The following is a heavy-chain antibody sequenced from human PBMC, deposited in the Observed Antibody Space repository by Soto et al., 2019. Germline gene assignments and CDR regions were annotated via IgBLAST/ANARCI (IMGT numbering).Heavy chain of an antibody. CDR2: ISYDGSNK. CDR1: GFTFSSYA. V-gene: IGHV3-30-3*01. J-gene: IGHJ5*02. Sequence: PGGSLRLSCAASGFTFSSYAMHWVRQAPGKGLEWVAVISYDGSNKYYADSVKGRFTISRYNAENSLYLQMNSLRPEDTAVYYCAKGGSAALIAPSGRDNWFDPWGQGTQVTVSS. D-gene: IGHD6-13*01. CDR3: AKGGSAALIAPSGRDNWFDP.